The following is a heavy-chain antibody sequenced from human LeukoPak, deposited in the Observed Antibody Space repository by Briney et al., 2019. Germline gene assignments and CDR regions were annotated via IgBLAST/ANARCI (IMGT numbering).Heavy chain of an antibody. Sequence: ASVKVSCKASGYTFTGYYMHWVRQAPGQGLEWMGWINPNSGGTNYAQKFQGRVTMTRDTSISTAYMELSRLRSDDTAVYYCARDRCGDGSCYSGYWGQGTLVTVSS. V-gene: IGHV1-2*02. CDR2: INPNSGGT. CDR1: GYTFTGYY. D-gene: IGHD2-15*01. CDR3: ARDRCGDGSCYSGY. J-gene: IGHJ4*02.